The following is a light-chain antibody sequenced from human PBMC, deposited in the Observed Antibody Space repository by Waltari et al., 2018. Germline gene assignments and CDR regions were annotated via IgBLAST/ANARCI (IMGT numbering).Light chain of an antibody. CDR2: EVN. Sequence: SALTQPASVSGSPGQSITISCTGTTNDIGSYNLVSWYQQNPGKAPKVIIFEVNKRPSGVSNRFSGSKSGNTASLTVSGLHPEDEADYYCCSYAGTPRVVFGGGTKLTVL. V-gene: IGLV2-23*02. CDR3: CSYAGTPRVV. J-gene: IGLJ2*01. CDR1: TNDIGSYNL.